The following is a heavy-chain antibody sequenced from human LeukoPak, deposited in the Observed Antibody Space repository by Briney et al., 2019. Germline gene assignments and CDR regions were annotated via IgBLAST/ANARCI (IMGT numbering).Heavy chain of an antibody. CDR3: ATREGHTYRSAWNPGVDY. Sequence: PGGSLRLSCAASGFTFSSYGMHWVRQAPGKGLEWVAVISYDGSNKYYADSVKGRFTISRDNSKNTVYLQMNSLRAEDTAVYYCATREGHTYRSAWNPGVDYWGQGTLVTVSS. D-gene: IGHD6-19*01. J-gene: IGHJ4*02. CDR2: ISYDGSNK. V-gene: IGHV3-30*03. CDR1: GFTFSSYG.